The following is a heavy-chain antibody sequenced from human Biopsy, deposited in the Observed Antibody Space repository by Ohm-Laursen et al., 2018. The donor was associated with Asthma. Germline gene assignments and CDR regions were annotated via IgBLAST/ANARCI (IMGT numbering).Heavy chain of an antibody. D-gene: IGHD2-15*01. J-gene: IGHJ4*02. CDR2: ISGSGGST. V-gene: IGHV3-23*01. CDR1: GFTFSSYA. Sequence: SLRLSCSASGFTFSSYAMSWVRQAPGKGLEWVSAISGSGGSTYYADSVKGRFTISRDNSKNTLHLQMNSLRAEDTAVYYCAKAREDIVEVVAVSDSWGQGTLVTVSS. CDR3: AKAREDIVEVVAVSDS.